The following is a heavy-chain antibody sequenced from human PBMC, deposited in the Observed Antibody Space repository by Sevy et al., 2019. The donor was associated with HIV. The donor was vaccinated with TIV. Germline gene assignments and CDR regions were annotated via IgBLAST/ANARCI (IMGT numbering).Heavy chain of an antibody. CDR2: ISGSGSST. V-gene: IGHV3-23*01. D-gene: IGHD3-22*01. Sequence: GGSLRLSCTTSGFTFRIYAMSWVRQAPGKGLEWVSAISGSGSSTYYADSVKGPFTISRDNSKNTLYLQMNSLRAEDTAVFYCAKEGGSHYDTSGSVDDWGQGTRVTVSS. CDR3: AKEGGSHYDTSGSVDD. CDR1: GFTFRIYA. J-gene: IGHJ4*02.